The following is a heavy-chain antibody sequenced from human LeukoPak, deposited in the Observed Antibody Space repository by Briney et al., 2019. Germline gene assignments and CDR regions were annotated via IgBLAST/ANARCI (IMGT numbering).Heavy chain of an antibody. CDR2: GSESGGT. J-gene: IGHJ6*03. CDR1: GGSLNGHY. V-gene: IGHV4-34*01. D-gene: IGHD1-20*01. Sequence: SETLSLTCAVYGGSLNGHYWSWIRQPPGKGLEWIGEGSESGGTKFNPSLKSRVTISADTSKNQFSLKLSSVTAADTAVYYCARGELTGTTGDYYYYMDVWGKGTTVTVSS. CDR3: ARGELTGTTGDYYYYMDV.